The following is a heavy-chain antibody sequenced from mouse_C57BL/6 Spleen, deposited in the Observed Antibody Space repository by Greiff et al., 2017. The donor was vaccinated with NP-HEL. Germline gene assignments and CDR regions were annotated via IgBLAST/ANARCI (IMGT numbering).Heavy chain of an antibody. Sequence: DVHLVESGGGLVKPGGSLKLSCAASGFTFSDYGMHWVRQAPEKGLEWVAYISSGSSTIYYADTVKGRFTITTDNAKNTLFLQMTSLRSEDTAMYYCARGYGSSSGFEYWGQGTTLTVSS. D-gene: IGHD1-1*01. CDR3: ARGYGSSSGFEY. CDR2: ISSGSSTI. V-gene: IGHV5-17*01. CDR1: GFTFSDYG. J-gene: IGHJ2*01.